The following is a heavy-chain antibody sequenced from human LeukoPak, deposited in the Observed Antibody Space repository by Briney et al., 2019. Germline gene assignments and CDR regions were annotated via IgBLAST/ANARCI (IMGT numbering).Heavy chain of an antibody. CDR2: INPSGGST. CDR1: GYTFTSYY. Sequence: ASVTVSCKASGYTFTSYYMHWVRQAPGQGLEWMGIINPSGGSTSYAQKFQGRVTVTRDMSTSTVYMELSSLRSEDTAVYYCARDVGVSSSSHYYYYYYMDVWGKGTTVTVSS. J-gene: IGHJ6*03. CDR3: ARDVGVSSSSHYYYYYYMDV. V-gene: IGHV1-46*01. D-gene: IGHD6-6*01.